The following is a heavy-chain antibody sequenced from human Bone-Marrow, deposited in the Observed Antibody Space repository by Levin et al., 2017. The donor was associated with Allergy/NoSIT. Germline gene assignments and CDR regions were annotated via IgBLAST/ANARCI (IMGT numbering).Heavy chain of an antibody. CDR1: GFTFSNYA. CDR3: AKGIPPGDCSSTSCYAVDY. V-gene: IGHV3-23*01. J-gene: IGHJ4*02. Sequence: GESLKISCVASGFTFSNYAMNWVRQAPGKGLEWVSAISGSGDNTFYADSVKGRFTISRDNSKNTLYLHMNSLRAEDTAVYYCAKGIPPGDCSSTSCYAVDYWGQGTLVTVSS. D-gene: IGHD2-2*01. CDR2: ISGSGDNT.